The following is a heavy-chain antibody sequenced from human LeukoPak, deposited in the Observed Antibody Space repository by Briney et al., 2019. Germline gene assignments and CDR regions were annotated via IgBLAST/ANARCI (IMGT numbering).Heavy chain of an antibody. CDR1: GFTFSSYG. Sequence: QSGGSLRLSCAASGFTFSSYGMHWVRQAPGKGLEWVAFIRYDGSNKYYVDSVKGRFTISRDNSKNTLYLQMNSLRAEDTAVYYCATGSSSSWYGRLDYWGQGTLVTVSS. V-gene: IGHV3-30*02. CDR2: IRYDGSNK. D-gene: IGHD6-13*01. CDR3: ATGSSSSWYGRLDY. J-gene: IGHJ4*02.